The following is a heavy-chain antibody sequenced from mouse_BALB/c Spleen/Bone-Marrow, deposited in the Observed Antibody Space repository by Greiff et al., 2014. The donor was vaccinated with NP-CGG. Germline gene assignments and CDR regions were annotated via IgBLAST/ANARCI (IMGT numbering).Heavy chain of an antibody. D-gene: IGHD1-1*01. CDR2: INPTRGYT. V-gene: IGHV1-4*02. CDR3: AREATYYAYFDY. CDR1: GYTFTSFT. J-gene: IGHJ2*01. Sequence: QVQLQQSAPELARPGASVKRSCKASGYTFTSFTIQWIKQRPGQGLEWIGYINPTRGYTDYNQKFKDRTTLTADKSSGTTYMQLTSLTSEDSAVYYCAREATYYAYFDYWGQGTALAVSS.